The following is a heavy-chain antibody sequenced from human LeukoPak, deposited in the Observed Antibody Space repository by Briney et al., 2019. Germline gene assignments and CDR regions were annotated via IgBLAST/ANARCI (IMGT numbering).Heavy chain of an antibody. V-gene: IGHV1-18*01. CDR2: ISAYNGNT. D-gene: IGHD6-19*01. J-gene: IGHJ6*02. CDR1: GYTFTSYG. CDR3: ARESIAVADNYYYYGMDV. Sequence: ASVKVSCKASGYTFTSYGISWVRQAPGQGLEWMGWISAYNGNTNYAQKLQGGVTMTTDTSTSTAYMGLRSLRSDDTAVYYCARESIAVADNYYYYGMDVWGQGTTVTVSS.